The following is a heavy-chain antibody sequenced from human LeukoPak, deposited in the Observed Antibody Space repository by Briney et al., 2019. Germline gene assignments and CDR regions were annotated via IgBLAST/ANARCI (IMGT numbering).Heavy chain of an antibody. D-gene: IGHD3-22*01. J-gene: IGHJ3*02. CDR3: ASRETYYYDSDGAFDI. CDR1: GFTFSDYY. CDR2: ISSSGSTI. V-gene: IGHV3-11*04. Sequence: GGSLRLSCAASGFTFSDYYMSWIRQAPGKGLEWVSYISSSGSTIYYADSVKGRFTISRDNAKNSLYLQMNSLRAEDTAVYYCASRETYYYDSDGAFDIWGQGTMVTVSS.